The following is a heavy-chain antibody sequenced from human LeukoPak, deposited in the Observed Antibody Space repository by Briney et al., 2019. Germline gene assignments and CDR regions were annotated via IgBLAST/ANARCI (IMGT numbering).Heavy chain of an antibody. CDR2: INHSGST. V-gene: IGHV4-34*01. D-gene: IGHD6-13*01. J-gene: IGHJ3*02. CDR1: GGSFSGYY. Sequence: SETLSLTCAVYGGSFSGYYWSWIRQPPGKGLEWIGEINHSGSTNYNPSLKSRVTISVDTSKNQFSLKLSSVTAADTAVYYCARHVRISSSSTYDAFDIWGQGTMVTVSS. CDR3: ARHVRISSSSTYDAFDI.